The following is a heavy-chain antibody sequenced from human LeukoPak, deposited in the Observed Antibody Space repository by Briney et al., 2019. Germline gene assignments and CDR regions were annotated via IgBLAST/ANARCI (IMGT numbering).Heavy chain of an antibody. CDR1: SGSISSGNYY. J-gene: IGHJ4*02. Sequence: PSETLSLTCTVSSGSISSGNYYWGWIRQPPGKGLEWIGYIYHSGSTKYNPSLKSRVTISVDTSKSQFSLKLSSVTAADTAVYYCARDGYSGNDGLWGQGTLVTVSS. V-gene: IGHV4-61*01. CDR2: IYHSGST. D-gene: IGHD5-12*01. CDR3: ARDGYSGNDGL.